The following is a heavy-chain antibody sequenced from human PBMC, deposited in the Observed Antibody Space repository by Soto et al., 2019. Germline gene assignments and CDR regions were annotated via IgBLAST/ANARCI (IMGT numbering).Heavy chain of an antibody. J-gene: IGHJ3*02. V-gene: IGHV3-30-3*01. D-gene: IGHD3-22*01. CDR2: ISYDGSNK. Sequence: PGGSLRFSCAASGFTFSSYAMSWVRQAPGKGLEWVAVISYDGSNKYYADSVKGRFTNSRDNSKNTLYLQMNSLRAEDTAVYYRARDIKNYYDSSGYYPAGDAFNIWAQGKMVTVSS. CDR3: ARDIKNYYDSSGYYPAGDAFNI. CDR1: GFTFSSYA.